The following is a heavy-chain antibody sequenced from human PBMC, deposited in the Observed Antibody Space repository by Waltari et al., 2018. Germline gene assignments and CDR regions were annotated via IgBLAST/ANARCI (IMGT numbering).Heavy chain of an antibody. CDR3: ARGDGYCSSTSCYTGAFDI. D-gene: IGHD2-2*02. J-gene: IGHJ3*02. CDR1: GFTFSSYA. CDR2: LSYDGSNK. Sequence: QVQLVESGGGVVQPGRSLRLSCAASGFTFSSYAMHWVRQAPGKGREWVAVLSYDGSNKYYADSVKGRFTISRDNSKNTLYLQMNSLRAEDTAVYYCARGDGYCSSTSCYTGAFDIWGQGTMVTVSS. V-gene: IGHV3-30*01.